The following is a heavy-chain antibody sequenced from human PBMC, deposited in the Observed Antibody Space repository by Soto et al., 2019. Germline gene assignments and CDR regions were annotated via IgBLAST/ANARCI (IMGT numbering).Heavy chain of an antibody. CDR3: VRFASSGWYTGGY. V-gene: IGHV1-18*01. Sequence: QVQLVQSGGEVKKPGASVKVSCKASGYIFTNYDIGWVRQAPGQGLEWMGWISPYSGNTKYTQKVQCRFTMTTDTSTSTAYMELRSLRSDDTAVYYCVRFASSGWYTGGYWGQGTLVTVSS. CDR1: GYIFTNYD. J-gene: IGHJ4*02. CDR2: ISPYSGNT. D-gene: IGHD6-19*01.